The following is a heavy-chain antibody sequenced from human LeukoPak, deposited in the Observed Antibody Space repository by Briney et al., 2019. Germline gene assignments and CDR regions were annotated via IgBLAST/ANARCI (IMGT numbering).Heavy chain of an antibody. Sequence: PGGSLRLSCAASGFTFSSYGMHWVRQAPGKGPEWVAVIWYDGSNKYYADSVKGRFTISRDNSKNTLYLQMNSLRAEDTAVYYCAKDRAVAGISVAFDIWGQGTMVTVSS. V-gene: IGHV3-33*03. CDR3: AKDRAVAGISVAFDI. J-gene: IGHJ3*02. D-gene: IGHD6-19*01. CDR2: IWYDGSNK. CDR1: GFTFSSYG.